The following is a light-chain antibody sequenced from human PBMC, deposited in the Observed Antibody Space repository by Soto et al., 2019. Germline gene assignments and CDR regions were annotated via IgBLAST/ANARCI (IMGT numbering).Light chain of an antibody. V-gene: IGLV1-40*01. CDR2: GNT. J-gene: IGLJ3*02. CDR3: CSYAGRNTWV. Sequence: QSVLTQPPSVSGAPGQRVTISCTGSSSNIGANYDVHWYQHRPGTAPKLLIFGNTNRPSGVPDRFSGSKSGTSASLAITGLQAEDEGDYYCCSYAGRNTWVFGGGTKVTVL. CDR1: SSNIGANYD.